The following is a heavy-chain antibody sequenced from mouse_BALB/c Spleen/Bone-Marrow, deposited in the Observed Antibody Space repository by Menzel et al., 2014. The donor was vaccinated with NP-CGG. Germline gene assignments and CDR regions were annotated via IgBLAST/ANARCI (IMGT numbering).Heavy chain of an antibody. CDR3: TRSLINYGSRYFDY. CDR1: EYGFTNYL. Sequence: QVQLKESGAELVRPGTSVKVSCKASEYGFTNYLTEWVKQRPGQGLEWIGVINPGSGGTNYNEKFKGEASLTADKSSSTAYMQLRSLTSDDSAVYFCTRSLINYGSRYFDYWGQGTTLTVSS. J-gene: IGHJ2*01. V-gene: IGHV1-54*01. D-gene: IGHD1-1*01. CDR2: INPGSGGT.